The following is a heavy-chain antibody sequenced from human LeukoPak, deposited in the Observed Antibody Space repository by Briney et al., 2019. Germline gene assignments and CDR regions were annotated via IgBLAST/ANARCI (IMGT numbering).Heavy chain of an antibody. V-gene: IGHV3-15*01. J-gene: IGHJ4*02. Sequence: AGGSLRLSCAASGFTFSNAWMSWVRQAPGKGLEWVGRIKSKTDGGTTDYAAPVKGRFTISRDDSKNTLYLQMNSLKTEDTAVYYCTTGITMVRGVIHLIDYWGQGTLVTVSS. CDR1: GFTFSNAW. D-gene: IGHD3-10*01. CDR3: TTGITMVRGVIHLIDY. CDR2: IKSKTDGGTT.